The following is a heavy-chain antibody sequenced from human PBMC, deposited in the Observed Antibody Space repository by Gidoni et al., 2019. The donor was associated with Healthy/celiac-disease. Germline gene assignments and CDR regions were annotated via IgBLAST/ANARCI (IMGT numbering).Heavy chain of an antibody. CDR2: INGDGSST. V-gene: IGHV3-74*01. J-gene: IGHJ4*02. CDR1: GFTFSTYW. D-gene: IGHD2-21*02. CDR3: ARVEYCGGDCYSYYFDY. Sequence: EVQLVESGGGLVQPGGSLRLSCAASGFTFSTYWMHWVRQAPGKGLVWVSRINGDGSSTSYADAVKGRFTIARDNAKNTLYLQMNSLRAEDTAVYYCARVEYCGGDCYSYYFDYWGEGTLVTVAS.